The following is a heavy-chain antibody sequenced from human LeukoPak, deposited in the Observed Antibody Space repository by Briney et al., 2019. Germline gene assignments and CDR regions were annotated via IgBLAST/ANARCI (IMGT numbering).Heavy chain of an antibody. D-gene: IGHD3-10*01. J-gene: IGHJ3*02. CDR3: ARDSGGLDAFDI. Sequence: ASVKFSCKASGYTFTSYGISWVRQAPGQGLEWIGWISAYNGNTNYAQKLQGRATMTTDTSTSTAYMELRSLRSDDTAVYYCARDSGGLDAFDIWGQGTMVTVSS. CDR2: ISAYNGNT. V-gene: IGHV1-18*01. CDR1: GYTFTSYG.